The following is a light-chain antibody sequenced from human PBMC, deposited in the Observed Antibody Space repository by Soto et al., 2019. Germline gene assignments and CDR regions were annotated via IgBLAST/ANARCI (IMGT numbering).Light chain of an antibody. CDR3: QQSYSPPFT. V-gene: IGKV1-39*01. CDR1: QTISSY. CDR2: AAS. Sequence: DIQMTHSPSSLSSSLVDGVTITCRASQTISSYLNWYQQRPGIAPRLLIYAASTLQSGVPSRFSGRGFATNFTLAINSLQPEDFATYYCQQSYSPPFTFGPGTKVDIK. J-gene: IGKJ3*01.